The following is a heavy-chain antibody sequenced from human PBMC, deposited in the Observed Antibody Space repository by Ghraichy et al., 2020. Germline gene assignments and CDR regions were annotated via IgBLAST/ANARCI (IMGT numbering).Heavy chain of an antibody. J-gene: IGHJ5*02. Sequence: SETLSLTCAVSGGSMSGYYWSWIRQSPDKGLEWIGHIYYSGTTKYNPSLASRVTISIDTSKNQFSLKLSSVTAADTAIYYCARGYNTGVWGLFGPWGQGTLVTGS. CDR1: GGSMSGYY. D-gene: IGHD5-24*01. CDR3: ARGYNTGVWGLFGP. CDR2: IYYSGTT. V-gene: IGHV4-59*01.